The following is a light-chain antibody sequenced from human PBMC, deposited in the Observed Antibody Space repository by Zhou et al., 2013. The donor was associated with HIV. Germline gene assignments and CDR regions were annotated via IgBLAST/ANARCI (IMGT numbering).Light chain of an antibody. CDR1: QDISNF. V-gene: IGKV1-9*01. J-gene: IGKJ2*03. Sequence: IQLTQSPSSLSASAGDRVTITCRASQDISNFLAWYQQRPGTPPKLLIYSASTLQSGVPSRFRASGSGTLFTLTINNLQPEDFATYYCQQYNTYSRSFGQGTKLEIK. CDR2: SAS. CDR3: QQYNTYSRS.